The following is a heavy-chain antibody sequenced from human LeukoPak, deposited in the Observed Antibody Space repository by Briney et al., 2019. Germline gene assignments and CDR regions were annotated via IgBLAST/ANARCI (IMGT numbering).Heavy chain of an antibody. D-gene: IGHD3-10*01. J-gene: IGHJ4*02. CDR1: GFTFSSYG. CDR2: ISYDGSNK. CDR3: AKSSADASTDFDY. Sequence: SGRSLRLPCAASGFTFSSYGMHWVRQAPGKGLEWVAVISYDGSNKYYADSVKGRFTISRDNSKNTLYLQMNSLRAEDTAVYYCAKSSADASTDFDYWGQGTLVTVSS. V-gene: IGHV3-30*18.